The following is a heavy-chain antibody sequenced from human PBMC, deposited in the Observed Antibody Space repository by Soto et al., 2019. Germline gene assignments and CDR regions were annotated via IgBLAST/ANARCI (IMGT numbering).Heavy chain of an antibody. D-gene: IGHD2-15*01. Sequence: PGGSLRLSCAASGFTFSSYSMNWVRQARGKGLEWVSSISSSSSYIHYADSVKGRFTISRDNAKNSLYLQMNSLRAEDTAVYYCARDQGYCSGGSCFYYGMDVWGQGTTVTVSS. CDR2: ISSSSSYI. CDR3: ARDQGYCSGGSCFYYGMDV. CDR1: GFTFSSYS. J-gene: IGHJ6*02. V-gene: IGHV3-21*01.